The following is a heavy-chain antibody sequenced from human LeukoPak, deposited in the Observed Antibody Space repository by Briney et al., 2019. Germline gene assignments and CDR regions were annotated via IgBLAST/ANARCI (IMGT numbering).Heavy chain of an antibody. D-gene: IGHD2-21*01. V-gene: IGHV3-53*01. J-gene: IGHJ4*02. Sequence: GGSLRLSCAASGFTVSSNYMSWVRQAPGKGLEWISVIYSAGSTYYADSVQGRFTISRDNYKNTLYLQMNSLRAEDTAVYYCAREGPDCGGDCYFDYWGQGTLVTVSS. CDR3: AREGPDCGGDCYFDY. CDR1: GFTVSSNY. CDR2: IYSAGST.